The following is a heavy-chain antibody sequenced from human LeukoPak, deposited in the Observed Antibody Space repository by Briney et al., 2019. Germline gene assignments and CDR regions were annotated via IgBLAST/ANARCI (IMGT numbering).Heavy chain of an antibody. D-gene: IGHD3-3*01. CDR1: GFTFSNAW. V-gene: IGHV3-15*01. Sequence: GGSLRLSCAASGFTFSNAWMSWVRQAPGKGLEWVGRIKRKTDGGTTDYAAPVKGRFTISRDDSKNTLYLQMNSLKTEDTAVYYCTTDPVLYDFWSGYYTVVGDYFDYWGQGTLVTVSS. J-gene: IGHJ4*02. CDR2: IKRKTDGGTT. CDR3: TTDPVLYDFWSGYYTVVGDYFDY.